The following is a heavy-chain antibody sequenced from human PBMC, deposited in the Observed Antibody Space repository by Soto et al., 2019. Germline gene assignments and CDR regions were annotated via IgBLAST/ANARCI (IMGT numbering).Heavy chain of an antibody. CDR1: GDSVCSYW. J-gene: IGHJ4*02. Sequence: GQAQKISRKGCGDSVCSYWSGSGRQKPGKKMEWMGIIYPGDSDTRYSPSFQGQVTISADKSISTAYLQWSSLKASDTAMYYCARKGPYYYDSSGYFPADYWGQGTLVTVS. CDR3: ARKGPYYYDSSGYFPADY. V-gene: IGHV5-51*01. CDR2: IYPGDSDT. D-gene: IGHD3-22*01.